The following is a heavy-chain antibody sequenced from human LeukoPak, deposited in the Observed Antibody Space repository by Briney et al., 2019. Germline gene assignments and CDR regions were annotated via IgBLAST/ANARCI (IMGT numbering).Heavy chain of an antibody. CDR1: GFTFISYA. J-gene: IGHJ4*02. D-gene: IGHD5-18*01. CDR2: VNTGGGST. V-gene: IGHV3-23*01. Sequence: PGGSLRLSCAASGFTFISYAMSWVRQAPGKGLEWVSTVNTGGGSTYYADSVKGRFTISRDYSKNTLYLQMNSLRAEDTAIYYWARLGREGYSYAYFDYWGQGTLVTVSS. CDR3: ARLGREGYSYAYFDY.